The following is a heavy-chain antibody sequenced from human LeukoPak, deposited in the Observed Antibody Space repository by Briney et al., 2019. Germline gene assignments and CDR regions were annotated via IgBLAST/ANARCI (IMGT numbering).Heavy chain of an antibody. Sequence: GGSLRLSCAASGFTFSSYMMNWVRQAPGKGLEWVSSISSSSSYIYYADSVKGRFTISRDNAKNSLYLQMSSLRAEDTAVYYCARGLGYGPPFDYWGQGTLVTVSS. CDR2: ISSSSSYI. D-gene: IGHD5-18*01. J-gene: IGHJ4*02. CDR3: ARGLGYGPPFDY. CDR1: GFTFSSYM. V-gene: IGHV3-21*01.